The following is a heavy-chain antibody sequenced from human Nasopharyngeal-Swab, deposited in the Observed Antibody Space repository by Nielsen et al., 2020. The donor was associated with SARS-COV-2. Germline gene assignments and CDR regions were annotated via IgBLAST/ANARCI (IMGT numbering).Heavy chain of an antibody. D-gene: IGHD5-24*01. CDR1: GFTFSTYE. V-gene: IGHV3-48*03. CDR2: ISSSGSTI. J-gene: IGHJ4*02. Sequence: GESLKISCAASGFTFSTYEMNWVRQAPGKGLEWLSYISSSGSTIYYADPVKGRFTISRDNAKNSLYLQMDSLRAEDTAVYYCARDLAMATILWGQGTLVTVSS. CDR3: ARDLAMATIL.